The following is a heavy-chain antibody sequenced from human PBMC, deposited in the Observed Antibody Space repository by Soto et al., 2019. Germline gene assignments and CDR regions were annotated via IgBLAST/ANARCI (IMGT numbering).Heavy chain of an antibody. D-gene: IGHD6-19*01. CDR3: ARMGSGWGGGAFDI. V-gene: IGHV4-61*01. J-gene: IGHJ3*02. CDR2: IYYSGST. CDR1: GDSISTGYY. Sequence: SETLSLTCAVSGDSISTGYYWSWIRQPPGKGLEWIGYIYYSGSTNYNPSLKSRVTISVDTSKNQFSLKLSSVTAADTAVYYCARMGSGWGGGAFDIWGQGTMVTVSS.